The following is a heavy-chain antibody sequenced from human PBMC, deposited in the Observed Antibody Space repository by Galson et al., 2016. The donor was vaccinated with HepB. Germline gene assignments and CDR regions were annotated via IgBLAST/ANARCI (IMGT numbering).Heavy chain of an antibody. CDR1: GGSFSGHY. CDR2: IHESGTT. V-gene: IGHV4-34*01. CDR3: ARGNIGFTMVMVVFTGASYYFDY. Sequence: ATLSLTCAVYGGSFSGHYWSWIRQSPGKGLEWIGEIHESGTTNYNPSLKTRVTMSRDTSKNQVSLKLGSVTAADTAVYYCARGNIGFTMVMVVFTGASYYFDYWGRGVLVTVSS. J-gene: IGHJ4*02. D-gene: IGHD3-22*01.